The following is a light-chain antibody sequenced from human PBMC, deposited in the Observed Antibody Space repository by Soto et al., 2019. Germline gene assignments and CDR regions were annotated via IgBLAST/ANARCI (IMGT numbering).Light chain of an antibody. CDR3: QQSNSYSLT. Sequence: DFTLTQSPSSLSASVGDEVTITCLASQSIRSWLAWYQQKPGKAPKLLIYAASSLESGVPSRFSGSGSGTEFTLTISSLQPEDFATYYCQQSNSYSLTFGGGTKVDI. V-gene: IGKV1-12*01. CDR2: AAS. J-gene: IGKJ4*01. CDR1: QSIRSW.